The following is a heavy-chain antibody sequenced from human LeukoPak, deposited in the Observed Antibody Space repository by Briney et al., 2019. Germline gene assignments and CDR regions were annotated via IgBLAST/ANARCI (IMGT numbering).Heavy chain of an antibody. D-gene: IGHD3-3*01. CDR2: ISYDGSNK. Sequence: GGSLRLSCAASGFTFSSYAMHWVRQAPGKGLEWVAVISYDGSNKYYADSVKGRFTISRDNSKNTLYLQMNSLRAEDTAVYYCARDLYIAGDFWSGYIDYWGQGTLVTVSS. CDR3: ARDLYIAGDFWSGYIDY. CDR1: GFTFSSYA. V-gene: IGHV3-30-3*01. J-gene: IGHJ4*02.